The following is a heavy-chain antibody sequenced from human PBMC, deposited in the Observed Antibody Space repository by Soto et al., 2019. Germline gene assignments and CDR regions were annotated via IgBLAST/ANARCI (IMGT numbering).Heavy chain of an antibody. CDR3: AKAAYYYDSSGYRADTYYFDY. V-gene: IGHV3-23*01. CDR2: ISGSGGST. Sequence: GGSLRLSCAASGFTFSSYAMSWVRQAPGKGLEWVSAISGSGGSTYYADSVKGRFTISRDNSKNTLYLQMNSLRAEDTAVYYCAKAAYYYDSSGYRADTYYFDYWGQGTLVTVSS. J-gene: IGHJ4*02. D-gene: IGHD3-22*01. CDR1: GFTFSSYA.